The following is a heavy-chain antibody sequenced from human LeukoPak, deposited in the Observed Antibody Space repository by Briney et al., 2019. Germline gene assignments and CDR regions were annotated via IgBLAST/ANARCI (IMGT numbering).Heavy chain of an antibody. D-gene: IGHD3-22*01. CDR2: IYYSGST. V-gene: IGHV4-31*03. J-gene: IGHJ4*02. Sequence: SQTLSPTCTVSGGSISSGGYYWSWIRQHPGKGLEWIGYIYYSGSTYYNPSLKSRVTISVDTSKNQFSLKLSSVTAADTAVYYCARSKNYYDSSGYYPFDYWGQGTLVTVSS. CDR1: GGSISSGGYY. CDR3: ARSKNYYDSSGYYPFDY.